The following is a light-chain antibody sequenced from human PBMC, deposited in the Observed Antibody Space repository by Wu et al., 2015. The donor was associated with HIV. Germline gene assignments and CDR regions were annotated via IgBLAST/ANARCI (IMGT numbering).Light chain of an antibody. CDR1: QSITTW. CDR3: QEYASFSLFT. J-gene: IGKJ3*01. Sequence: TITCRASQSITTWLAWYQQKPGKAPKLLIYKASSLQSGVPSRFSGSGSGTEFTLTISSLQPDDFATYYCQEYASFSLFTFGPGTKVDIK. V-gene: IGKV1-5*03. CDR2: KAS.